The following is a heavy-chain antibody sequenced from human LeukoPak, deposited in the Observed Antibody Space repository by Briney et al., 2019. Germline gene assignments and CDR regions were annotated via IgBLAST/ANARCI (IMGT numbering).Heavy chain of an antibody. CDR2: ISGSSGSI. V-gene: IGHV3-21*01. CDR3: AKDLEPYTSGCYGDY. Sequence: AGSLRLSCAASAFTFSTSTMNWVRQAPGKGLEWVSSISGSSGSIYYADSVKGRFTISRDNSKNTLYLQMNSLRVEDTAVYHCAKDLEPYTSGCYGDYWGQGTLVTVSS. CDR1: AFTFSTST. D-gene: IGHD6-19*01. J-gene: IGHJ4*02.